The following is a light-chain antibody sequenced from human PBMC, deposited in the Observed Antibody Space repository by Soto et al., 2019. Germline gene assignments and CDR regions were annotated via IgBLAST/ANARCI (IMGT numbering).Light chain of an antibody. J-gene: IGLJ1*01. CDR3: QSYDSSLSGLYV. Sequence: QSVLTQPPSVSGAPGQRVTISCTGSSSNIGAGYDVHWYQQLPGTAPKHLVYGNSNRPSGVPDRFSGSKSGTSASLAITGLQAEDEADYYCQSYDSSLSGLYVFGTGTKVTV. CDR1: SSNIGAGYD. V-gene: IGLV1-40*01. CDR2: GNS.